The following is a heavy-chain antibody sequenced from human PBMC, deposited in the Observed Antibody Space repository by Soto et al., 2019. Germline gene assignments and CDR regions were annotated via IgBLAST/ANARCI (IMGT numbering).Heavy chain of an antibody. CDR1: GGSISRYN. CDR3: ARLGPYYYGSGGDGVQLDV. J-gene: IGHJ6*02. Sequence: SETMHLTRTVSGGSISRYNWSWILQPPGKRLQWTAYIDHIWSTNDNASLKSRVTLSVHTSNIQFSLKVSSVTAVDRAVYYCARLGPYYYGSGGDGVQLDVWGQVTTVTVSS. CDR2: IDHIWST. V-gene: IGHV4-59*08. D-gene: IGHD3-10*01.